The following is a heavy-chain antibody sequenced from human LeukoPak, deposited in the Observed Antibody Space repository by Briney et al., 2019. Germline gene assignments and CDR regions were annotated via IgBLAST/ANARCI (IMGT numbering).Heavy chain of an antibody. Sequence: PSETLSLTCTVSGGSISSSSYYWGWIRQPPGKGLEWIGSIYYSGSTYYNPSLKSRVTISVDTSKNQFSLKLSSVTAADTAVYYCARHLKELARSSHFDYWGQGTLVTVSS. CDR1: GGSISSSSYY. CDR3: ARHLKELARSSHFDY. CDR2: IYYSGST. J-gene: IGHJ4*02. D-gene: IGHD1-26*01. V-gene: IGHV4-39*01.